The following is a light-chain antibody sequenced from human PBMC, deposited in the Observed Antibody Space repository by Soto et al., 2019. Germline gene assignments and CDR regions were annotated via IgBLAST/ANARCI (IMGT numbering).Light chain of an antibody. V-gene: IGLV2-14*01. CDR2: EVS. Sequence: QSVLTQPASVSGSPGQSITISCTGTSNDVGGNNYVSWYQQQPGKAPKLIIYEVSHRPSGISNRFSGSKSGNTASLTISGLHVEDEADYYCSSHSATSPYVFGTGTKLTVL. CDR3: SSHSATSPYV. J-gene: IGLJ1*01. CDR1: SNDVGGNNY.